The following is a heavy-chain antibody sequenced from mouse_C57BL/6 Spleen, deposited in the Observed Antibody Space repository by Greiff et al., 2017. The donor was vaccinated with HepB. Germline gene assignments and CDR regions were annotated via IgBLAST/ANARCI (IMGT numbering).Heavy chain of an antibody. Sequence: EVKLVESGGGLVQSGRSLRLSCATSGFTFSDFYMEWVRQAPGKGLEWIAASRNKANDYTTEYSASVKGRFIVSRDTSQSILYLQMNALRAEDTAIYYCARVKTGIWYFDVWGTGTTVTVSS. J-gene: IGHJ1*03. CDR2: SRNKANDYTT. V-gene: IGHV7-1*01. CDR3: ARVKTGIWYFDV. CDR1: GFTFSDFY. D-gene: IGHD4-1*01.